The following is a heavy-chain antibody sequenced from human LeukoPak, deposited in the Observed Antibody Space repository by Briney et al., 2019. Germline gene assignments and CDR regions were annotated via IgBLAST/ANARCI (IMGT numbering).Heavy chain of an antibody. D-gene: IGHD6-13*01. Sequence: SETLSLTCAVSGYSISSGYYWGWIRQPPGKGLEWIGSIYHSGSTYYNPSLKSRATISVDTSKNQFSLKLSSVTAADTAVYYCARLERVGVAAAGNIYWGQGTLVTVSS. CDR3: ARLERVGVAAAGNIY. CDR2: IYHSGST. J-gene: IGHJ4*02. CDR1: GYSISSGYY. V-gene: IGHV4-38-2*01.